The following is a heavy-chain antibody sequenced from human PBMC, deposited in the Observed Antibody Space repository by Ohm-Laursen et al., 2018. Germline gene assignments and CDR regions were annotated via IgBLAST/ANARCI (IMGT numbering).Heavy chain of an antibody. CDR1: GFTFSSYA. Sequence: SLRLSCAASGFTFSSYAMSWVRQAPGKGLEWVSAISGSGGSTYYADSVKGRFTISRDNSKNTLYLQMNSLRAEDTAVYYCAKDRRITGTTSCDYWGQGTLVTVAS. CDR2: ISGSGGST. J-gene: IGHJ4*02. D-gene: IGHD1-7*01. V-gene: IGHV3-23*01. CDR3: AKDRRITGTTSCDY.